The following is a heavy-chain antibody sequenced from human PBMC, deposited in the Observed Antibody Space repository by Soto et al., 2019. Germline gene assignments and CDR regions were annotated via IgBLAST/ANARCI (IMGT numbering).Heavy chain of an antibody. CDR1: GFTFSSYW. J-gene: IGHJ6*02. CDR2: INSDGSST. D-gene: IGHD6-13*01. V-gene: IGHV3-74*01. Sequence: TGGSLRLSCAASGFTFSSYWMHWVRQAPGKGLVWVSRINSDGSSTSYADSVKGRFTISRDNAKNTLYLQMNSLRAEDTAVYYCAREEIAAAGPRPNYYYYYGMDVWGQGTTVTVSS. CDR3: AREEIAAAGPRPNYYYYYGMDV.